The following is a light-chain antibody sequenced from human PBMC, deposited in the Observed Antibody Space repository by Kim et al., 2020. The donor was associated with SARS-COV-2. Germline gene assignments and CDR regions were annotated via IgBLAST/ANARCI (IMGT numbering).Light chain of an antibody. Sequence: DIQMTQSPSSLSASVGDRVTITCRASQSISSYLNWYQQKPGKAPNLLISAASNLQSGVPSRFTGSGSGTDFTLTISSLQPEDFATYYCQQSYITPLTFGGGTKVDIK. J-gene: IGKJ4*01. V-gene: IGKV1-39*01. CDR1: QSISSY. CDR2: AAS. CDR3: QQSYITPLT.